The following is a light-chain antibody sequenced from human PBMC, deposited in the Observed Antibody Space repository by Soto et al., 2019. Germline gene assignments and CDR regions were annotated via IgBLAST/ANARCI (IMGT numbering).Light chain of an antibody. Sequence: DIQVTQSPPTLSASVGDRVTITCRASQTISTWMAWYQQKPGKAPKLLVYDASTLQSGVASRFSGSGSGTEFTRIIVGLQPDDSATYYCQQYTNTNNPWMFGQGTKVEI. CDR2: DAS. CDR3: QQYTNTNNPWM. J-gene: IGKJ1*01. CDR1: QTISTW. V-gene: IGKV1-5*01.